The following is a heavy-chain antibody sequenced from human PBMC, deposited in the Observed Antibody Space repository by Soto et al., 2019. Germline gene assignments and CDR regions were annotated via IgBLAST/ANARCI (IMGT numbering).Heavy chain of an antibody. D-gene: IGHD3-22*01. J-gene: IGHJ3*02. CDR1: GFTFSSYG. CDR2: ISYDGSNK. V-gene: IGHV3-30*18. CDR3: AKDVWQWLLRTHDAFDI. Sequence: PGGSLRLSCAASGFTFSSYGMHWVRQAPGKGLEWVAVISYDGSNKYYADSVKGRFTISRDNSKNTLYLQMNSLRAEDTAVYYCAKDVWQWLLRTHDAFDIWGQGTMVTVSS.